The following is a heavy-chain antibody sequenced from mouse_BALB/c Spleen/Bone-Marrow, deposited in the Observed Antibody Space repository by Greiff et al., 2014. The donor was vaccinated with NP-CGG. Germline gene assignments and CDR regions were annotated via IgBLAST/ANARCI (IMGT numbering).Heavy chain of an antibody. Sequence: VQLKESGPELVKPGASVKISCKTSGYTFTEYSMHWVKQSHGKSLEWIGGINPNNGVTSYNQKFKDKATLTVDKSSNTAYMELRSLTSEDSAVYFCARWGWDFATGYWGQGTSVTVSS. CDR3: ARWGWDFATGY. CDR1: GYTFTEYS. CDR2: INPNNGVT. J-gene: IGHJ4*01. V-gene: IGHV1-18*01. D-gene: IGHD3-3*01.